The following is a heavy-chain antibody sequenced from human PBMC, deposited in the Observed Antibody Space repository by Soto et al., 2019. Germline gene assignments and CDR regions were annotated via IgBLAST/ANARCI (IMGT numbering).Heavy chain of an antibody. CDR2: VNPSGGST. Sequence: QVQLVQSGAEVKKPGASVKVSCKASGYTFTSYYIQWVRQAPGQRLEWVGIVNPSGGSTSYAQKFQGRVTMTRDTSTSSVYMELSSLRSEDTAVFYCARGDVVVVAARNWLDPWGQGTVVTVSS. CDR3: ARGDVVVVAARNWLDP. V-gene: IGHV1-46*01. CDR1: GYTFTSYY. J-gene: IGHJ5*02. D-gene: IGHD2-15*01.